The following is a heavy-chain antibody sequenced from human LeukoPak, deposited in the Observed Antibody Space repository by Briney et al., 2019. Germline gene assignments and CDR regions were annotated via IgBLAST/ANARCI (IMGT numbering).Heavy chain of an antibody. D-gene: IGHD2/OR15-2a*01. J-gene: IGHJ5*02. CDR1: GGSFSGYH. V-gene: IGHV4-34*01. CDR2: INHSGST. CDR3: ARGFLRRWFDP. Sequence: SETLSLTCAVYGGSFSGYHWSWIRQPPGKGLEWIGEINHSGSTNYNPSLKSRVTISVDTSKNQFSLKLSSVTAADTAVYYCARGFLRRWFDPWGQGTLVTVSS.